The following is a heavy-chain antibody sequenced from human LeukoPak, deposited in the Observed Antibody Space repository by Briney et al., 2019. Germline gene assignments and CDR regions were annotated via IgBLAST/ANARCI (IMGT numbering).Heavy chain of an antibody. CDR2: INPKSGGT. D-gene: IGHD3-22*01. CDR1: GYTFTGYY. Sequence: ASVKVSCKSSGYTFTGYYMHWVRQAPGQGLEWMGWINPKSGGTNYAQKFQGRVTMTRDTSISTTYMELSRLRSDDTAVYYCARGATYYYDSSGYPGGDAFDIWGQGTMVTVSS. CDR3: ARGATYYYDSSGYPGGDAFDI. J-gene: IGHJ3*02. V-gene: IGHV1-2*02.